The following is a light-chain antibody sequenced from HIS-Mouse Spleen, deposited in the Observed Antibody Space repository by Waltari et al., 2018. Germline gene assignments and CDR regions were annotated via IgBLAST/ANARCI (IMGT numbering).Light chain of an antibody. CDR3: SSYTSSSTEV. J-gene: IGLJ2*01. CDR1: SSDVGGSNY. Sequence: QSALTQPASVSGSPGQSITISCTGTSSDVGGSNYVAWYQQHPGKAPKLLIYDVSNRTSEVSHLCSGSKSDNTASLTISGLQAEDEADYYCSSYTSSSTEVFGGGTKLTVL. V-gene: IGLV2-14*03. CDR2: DVS.